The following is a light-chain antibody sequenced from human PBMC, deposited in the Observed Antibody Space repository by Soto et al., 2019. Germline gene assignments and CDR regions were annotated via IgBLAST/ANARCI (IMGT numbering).Light chain of an antibody. CDR2: AAS. CDR1: QSIGDS. CDR3: QKSYSTPLT. J-gene: IGKJ4*01. Sequence: DIQMTHSPSTLSASVLDRVTITFRASQSIGDSLAWYQQKPGKAPYLLIYAASSLQSGVPSRFSGSGSGTDFTLTISSLQPEDFATYYCQKSYSTPLTFGGGTKVDIK. V-gene: IGKV1-39*01.